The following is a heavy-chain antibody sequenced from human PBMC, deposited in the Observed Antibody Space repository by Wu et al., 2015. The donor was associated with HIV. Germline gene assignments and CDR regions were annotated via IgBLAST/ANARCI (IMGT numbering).Heavy chain of an antibody. V-gene: IGHV1-69*12. CDR2: IIPIFGTA. Sequence: QVQLVQSGAEVKKPGSSVKVSCKASGGTFSSYAISWVRQAPGQGLEWMGGIIPIFGTANYAQKFQGRVTITADESTSTAYMELSSLRSEDTAVYYCARGSAPAIVVVPAAIGDYWGQGTLVTVSS. CDR1: GGTFSSYA. CDR3: ARGSAPAIVVVPAAIGDY. J-gene: IGHJ4*02. D-gene: IGHD2-2*02.